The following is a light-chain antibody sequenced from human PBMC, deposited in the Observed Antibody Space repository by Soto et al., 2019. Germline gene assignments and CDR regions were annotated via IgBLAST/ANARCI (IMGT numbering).Light chain of an antibody. CDR1: QSVSSN. J-gene: IGKJ5*01. V-gene: IGKV3-20*01. Sequence: VMTQPPATLSVSPGERATLSCRASQSVSSNLAWYQQKPGQAPSLLIYGTSNRATGIPGRFSGSGSGTDFTLTISRLEPEDFAVYYCQQYGSSPPITFGQGTRLEIK. CDR2: GTS. CDR3: QQYGSSPPIT.